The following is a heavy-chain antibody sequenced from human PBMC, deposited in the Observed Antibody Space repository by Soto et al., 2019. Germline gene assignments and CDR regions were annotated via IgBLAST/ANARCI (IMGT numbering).Heavy chain of an antibody. J-gene: IGHJ6*02. CDR1: GYSFTSYW. V-gene: IGHV5-10-1*01. CDR3: ARDEQLVQAYYYYGMDV. CDR2: IDPSDSYT. D-gene: IGHD6-6*01. Sequence: PGESLKISCKGSGYSFTSYWISWVRQMPGKGLEWMGRIDPSDSYTNYSPSFQGHVTISADKSISTAYLQWSSLKASDTAMYYCARDEQLVQAYYYYGMDVWGQGTTVTV.